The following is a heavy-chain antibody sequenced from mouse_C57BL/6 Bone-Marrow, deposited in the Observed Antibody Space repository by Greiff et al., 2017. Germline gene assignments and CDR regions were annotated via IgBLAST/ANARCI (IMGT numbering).Heavy chain of an antibody. J-gene: IGHJ1*03. D-gene: IGHD1-1*01. V-gene: IGHV6-3*01. CDR1: GFTFSNYW. CDR2: IRLKSDNYAT. CDR3: KHDYGSSYGYFDV. Sequence: EVQGVESGGGLVQPGGSMKLSCVASGFTFSNYWMNWVRQSPEKGLEWVAQIRLKSDNYATHYAESVKGRFTISRDDSKSSVYLQMNNLRAEDTGIYYCKHDYGSSYGYFDVWGTGTTVTVAS.